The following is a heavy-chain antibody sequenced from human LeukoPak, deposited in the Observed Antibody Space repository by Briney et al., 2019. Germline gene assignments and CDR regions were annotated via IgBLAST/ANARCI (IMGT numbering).Heavy chain of an antibody. CDR3: ARRGGPYCSSTSCLYYFGY. CDR1: GGSISSYY. D-gene: IGHD2-2*01. V-gene: IGHV4-59*08. J-gene: IGHJ4*02. Sequence: PSETLSLTCTVSGGSISSYYWSWIRQPPGKGLEWIGYIYYSGSTNYNPSLKSRVTISVDTSKNQFSLKLSSVTAADTAVYYCARRGGPYCSSTSCLYYFGYWGQGTLVTVSS. CDR2: IYYSGST.